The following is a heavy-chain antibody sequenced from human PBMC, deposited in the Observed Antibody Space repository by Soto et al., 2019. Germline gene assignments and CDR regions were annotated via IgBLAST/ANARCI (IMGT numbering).Heavy chain of an antibody. CDR1: GFTFSTYA. V-gene: IGHV3-23*01. J-gene: IGHJ6*03. D-gene: IGHD6-13*01. CDR3: AKNGGSSYYYYMDV. Sequence: GGSLRLSCATSGFTFSTYAMNWVRQTPGKGLEWVSGISGSGGTYYADSVKGRFTISRDCFKDTLYLRMSSLAADDTAVYYCAKNGGSSYYYYMDVWGKGTTVTVSS. CDR2: ISGSGGT.